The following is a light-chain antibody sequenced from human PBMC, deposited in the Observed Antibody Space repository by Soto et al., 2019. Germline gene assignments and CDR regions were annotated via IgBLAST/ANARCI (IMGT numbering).Light chain of an antibody. CDR3: QQYNNYVT. CDR2: GAS. CDR1: QSVSSN. J-gene: IGKJ5*01. V-gene: IGKV3-15*01. Sequence: EIVMTQSPATLSVSPGERATLSCRASQSVSSNLAWYQHKPGQAPRLLIFGASTRATGIPARFSGSGSGKEFILTISSLQSEDFAVYYCQQYNNYVTFGQGTRLEIK.